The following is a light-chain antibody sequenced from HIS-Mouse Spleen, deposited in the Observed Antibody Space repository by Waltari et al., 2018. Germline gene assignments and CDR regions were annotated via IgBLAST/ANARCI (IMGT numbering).Light chain of an antibody. J-gene: IGKJ4*01. V-gene: IGKV4-1*01. CDR1: QRVLYSSNNKNY. CDR3: QQYYSTPPLT. CDR2: WAS. Sequence: DIVMTQSPDSLAVSLGERATINCKSSQRVLYSSNNKNYLAWYQQKPGQPPKLLIYWASTRESGVPDRFSGSGSGIDFTLTISSLQAEDVAVYYCQQYYSTPPLTFGGGTKVEIK.